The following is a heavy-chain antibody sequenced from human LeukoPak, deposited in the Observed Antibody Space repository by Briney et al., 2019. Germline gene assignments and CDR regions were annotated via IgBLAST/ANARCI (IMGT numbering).Heavy chain of an antibody. V-gene: IGHV3-30*18. D-gene: IGHD2/OR15-2a*01. J-gene: IGHJ4*02. CDR1: GFTFNTYG. Sequence: GGSLRLSCAASGFTFNTYGMYWVRQAPGKGLEWVAVISYDGSNKYYADSVKGRFTISRDNSKNTLFLQMNSLRAEDTALYYCAKLLITRVVIPPALDSWGQGTLVTVSS. CDR2: ISYDGSNK. CDR3: AKLLITRVVIPPALDS.